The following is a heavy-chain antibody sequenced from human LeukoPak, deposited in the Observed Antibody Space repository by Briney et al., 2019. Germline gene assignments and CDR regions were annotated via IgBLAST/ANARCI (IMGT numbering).Heavy chain of an antibody. D-gene: IGHD2-2*01. CDR2: ISSSSSYI. V-gene: IGHV3-21*01. CDR3: AREGVVPAARDY. J-gene: IGHJ4*02. CDR1: GFTFSSYS. Sequence: GGSLRLSCAASGFTFSSYSMNWVRQAPGKGLEWVSSISSSSSYIYYADSVKGRFTISRDNAKNSLYLQMNSLRAEDTAVYYCAREGVVPAARDYWGQGTLVTVSS.